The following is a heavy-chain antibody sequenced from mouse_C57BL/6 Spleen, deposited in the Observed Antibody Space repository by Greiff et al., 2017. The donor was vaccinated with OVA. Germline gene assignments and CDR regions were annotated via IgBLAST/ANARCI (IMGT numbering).Heavy chain of an antibody. V-gene: IGHV14-1*01. CDR1: GFNIKDYY. CDR3: TTHDWFAY. Sequence: EVKLMESGAELVRPGASVKLSCTASGFNIKDYYMHWVKQRPEQGLEWIGRIDPEDGDTEYAPKFQGKATMTADPSSNTAYLQLSSLTSEDTAVYYCTTHDWFAYWGQGTLVTVSA. CDR2: IDPEDGDT. J-gene: IGHJ3*01.